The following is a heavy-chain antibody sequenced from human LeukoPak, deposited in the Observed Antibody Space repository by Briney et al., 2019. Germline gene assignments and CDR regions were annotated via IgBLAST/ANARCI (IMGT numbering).Heavy chain of an antibody. D-gene: IGHD2-15*01. CDR2: IYHSGST. Sequence: SETLSLTCAVSGGSISSGGYSWSWIRQPPGKGLDWIGYIYHSGSTYYNPSLKSRVTISVDRSKNQFSLKLSSVTAADTAVCYCVGYCSGGSCYSGAFDIWGQGTMVTVSS. V-gene: IGHV4-30-2*01. J-gene: IGHJ3*02. CDR3: VGYCSGGSCYSGAFDI. CDR1: GGSISSGGYS.